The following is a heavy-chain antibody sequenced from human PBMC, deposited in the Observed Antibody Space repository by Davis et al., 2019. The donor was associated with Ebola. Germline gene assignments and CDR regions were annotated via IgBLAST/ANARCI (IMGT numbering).Heavy chain of an antibody. CDR3: ARVVNWGSPGYQYHMDV. Sequence: SWIRQPPGKALEWLALIDGDDDKYYIASLKTRLSISKDTSKNQVVLTLTNMDPVDTATYYCARVVNWGSPGYQYHMDVWGKGTTVIVSS. J-gene: IGHJ6*04. D-gene: IGHD7-27*01. V-gene: IGHV2-70*01. CDR2: IDGDDDK.